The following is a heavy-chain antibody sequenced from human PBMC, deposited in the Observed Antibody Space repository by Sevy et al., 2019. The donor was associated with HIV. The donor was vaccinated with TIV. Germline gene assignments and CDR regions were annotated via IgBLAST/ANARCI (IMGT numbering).Heavy chain of an antibody. D-gene: IGHD2-8*01. J-gene: IGHJ4*02. CDR3: AREGCTKPHDY. V-gene: IGHV3-23*01. Sequence: RGSLRLSCVASGFNFNIYSMSWVRQAPGKRLEWVSTLSFGCGRINHADSVQGRFTMSRDDSKKTVYLEMNSLRPEDTAVYYCAREGCTKPHDYWGQGTLVTVSS. CDR2: LSFGCGRI. CDR1: GFNFNIYS.